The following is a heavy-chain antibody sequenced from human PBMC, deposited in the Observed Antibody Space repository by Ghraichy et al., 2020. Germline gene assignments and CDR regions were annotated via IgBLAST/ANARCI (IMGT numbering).Heavy chain of an antibody. D-gene: IGHD6-13*01. CDR2: ISSSSSYI. CDR3: ASSAEQQQRVDY. CDR1: GFTFSSYS. V-gene: IGHV3-21*01. Sequence: GGSLRLSCAASGFTFSSYSMNWVRQAPGKGLEWVSSISSSSSYIYYADSVKGRFTISRDNAKNSLYLQMNSLRAEDTAVYYCASSAEQQQRVDYWGQGTLVTVSS. J-gene: IGHJ4*02.